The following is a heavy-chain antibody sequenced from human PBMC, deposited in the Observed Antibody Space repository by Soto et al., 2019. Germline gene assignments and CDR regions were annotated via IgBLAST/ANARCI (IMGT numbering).Heavy chain of an antibody. V-gene: IGHV1-69*13. CDR2: IIPIFGTA. J-gene: IGHJ1*01. CDR1: GGTFSSYA. CDR3: ARDPSIYDILTGYYKAWYFQH. D-gene: IGHD3-9*01. Sequence: SVKVSCKASGGTFSSYAISWVRQAPGQGLEWMGGIIPIFGTANYAQKFQGRVTITADESTSTAYMELSSLRSEDTAVYYCARDPSIYDILTGYYKAWYFQHWGQGTLVTVSS.